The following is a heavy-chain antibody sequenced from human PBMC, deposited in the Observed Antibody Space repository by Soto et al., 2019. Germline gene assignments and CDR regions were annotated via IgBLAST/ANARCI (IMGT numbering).Heavy chain of an antibody. CDR3: ARDLVVGANRVHNWFDP. CDR1: GYTFTRYG. V-gene: IGHV1-18*01. Sequence: ASVKGSCKASGYTFTRYGISWVRQAPGQGLEWMGWISAYNGNTNYAQKLQGRVTMTTDTSTSTAYMELRSLRSDDTAVYYCARDLVVGANRVHNWFDPWGQGTLVTVSS. CDR2: ISAYNGNT. J-gene: IGHJ5*02. D-gene: IGHD1-26*01.